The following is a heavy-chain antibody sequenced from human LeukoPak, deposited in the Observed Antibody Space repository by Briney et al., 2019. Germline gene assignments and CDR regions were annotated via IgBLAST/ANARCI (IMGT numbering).Heavy chain of an antibody. J-gene: IGHJ5*02. CDR2: MNPNSGNT. Sequence: ASVKVSCKASGYTFTSYDINWVRQATGQGLEWMGWMNPNSGNTGYAQKFQGRVTMTRNISISTAYMELSSLRSEDTAVYYCARGRFVFGELARFDPWGQGTLVTVSS. CDR1: GYTFTSYD. CDR3: ARGRFVFGELARFDP. V-gene: IGHV1-8*01. D-gene: IGHD3-10*01.